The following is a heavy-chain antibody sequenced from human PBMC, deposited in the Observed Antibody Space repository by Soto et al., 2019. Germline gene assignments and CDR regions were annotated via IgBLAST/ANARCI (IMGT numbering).Heavy chain of an antibody. J-gene: IGHJ3*01. V-gene: IGHV4-59*08. CDR3: ARRACCGGGNCWAFEF. D-gene: IGHD2-21*01. Sequence: QVRLQESGPGLVKPSETLSLICSVSGVSITSYHWSWIRQPPGKGLEWIGYMYNSGSTDYNPSLQSRVTISKVTSRNQFSLKLTFVVAADMALYFCARRACCGGGNCWAFEFWGQGTRV. CDR2: MYNSGST. CDR1: GVSITSYH.